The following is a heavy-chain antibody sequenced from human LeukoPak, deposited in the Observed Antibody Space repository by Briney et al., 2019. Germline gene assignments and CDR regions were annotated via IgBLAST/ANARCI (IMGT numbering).Heavy chain of an antibody. V-gene: IGHV1-2*02. J-gene: IGHJ4*02. D-gene: IGHD2-2*01. Sequence: ASVKVSCKASGYTFTGYYIHWVRQAPGQGLEWMGWINPNSGGTNYAQKFQGRVTMTRDTSISTAYMELSRLRSDDTAVYYCARGGGGVVVPAAFDYWGQGTLVTVSS. CDR2: INPNSGGT. CDR3: ARGGGGVVVPAAFDY. CDR1: GYTFTGYY.